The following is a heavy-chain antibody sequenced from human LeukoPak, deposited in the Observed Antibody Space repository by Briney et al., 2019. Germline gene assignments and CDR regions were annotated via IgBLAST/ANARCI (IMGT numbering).Heavy chain of an antibody. V-gene: IGHV4-4*07. D-gene: IGHD6-19*01. Sequence: PSETLSLTCTVSGGSISSYYWSWIRQPAGKGLEWLGHMYTSGTTNYNPSLKGRVTMSVDTSKNQSSLKLSSVTAADTAVYYCARASGSGGPPPGFDYWGQGTLVTVSS. CDR3: ARASGSGGPPPGFDY. CDR2: MYTSGTT. CDR1: GGSISSYY. J-gene: IGHJ4*02.